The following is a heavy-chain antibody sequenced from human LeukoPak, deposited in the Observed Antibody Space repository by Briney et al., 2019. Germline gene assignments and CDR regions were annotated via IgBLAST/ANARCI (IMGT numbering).Heavy chain of an antibody. CDR1: GYSFTSYW. V-gene: IGHV5-51*01. Sequence: GESLKISCKGSGYSFTSYWIGRVRQMPGKGLEWMGIIYPGDSDTRYSPSFQGQVTISADKSISTPYLQWSSLKASDTAMYYCAAPKMATPGAFDIWGQGTMVTVSS. CDR2: IYPGDSDT. J-gene: IGHJ3*02. CDR3: AAPKMATPGAFDI. D-gene: IGHD5-24*01.